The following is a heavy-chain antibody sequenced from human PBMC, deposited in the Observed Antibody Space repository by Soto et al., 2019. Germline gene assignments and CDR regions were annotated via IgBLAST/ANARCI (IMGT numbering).Heavy chain of an antibody. CDR2: IIPILGIA. V-gene: IGHV1-69*02. D-gene: IGHD5-12*01. J-gene: IGHJ4*02. CDR3: ASNPVIVATRNYFHY. Sequence: SVKVDCKGSAGRFSVYITSWVRQSTGQGLEWMGRIIPILGIANYAQKFQGRVTITADKSTSTAYMELSSLRSEDTAVYYCASNPVIVATRNYFHYWGQGTLVTVSS. CDR1: AGRFSVYI.